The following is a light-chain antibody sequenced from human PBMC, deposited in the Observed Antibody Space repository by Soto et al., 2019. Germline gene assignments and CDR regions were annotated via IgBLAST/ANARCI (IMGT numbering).Light chain of an antibody. V-gene: IGLV2-14*03. Sequence: HSALTQPASVSASPGQSITISCTGTSGDIGAYDYVSWYQHHPAKAPKLIIYDVTNRPSGVSTRFSGSKSGTTASLTISGLRADDEADYYCSSYTTASIPVFGGGTKLTVL. CDR3: SSYTTASIPV. CDR2: DVT. CDR1: SGDIGAYDY. J-gene: IGLJ2*01.